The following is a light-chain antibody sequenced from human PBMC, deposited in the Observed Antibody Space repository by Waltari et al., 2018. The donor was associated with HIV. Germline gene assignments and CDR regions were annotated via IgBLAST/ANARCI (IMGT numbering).Light chain of an antibody. CDR1: SSNIGHNY. CDR2: DNN. CDR3: GTWDSSLSAVV. Sequence: QSVLTQPPSVSAAPGQKVTISCSGSSSNIGHNYVSWYQQLPGTAPKLHIFDNNKRPSGIPDRFSGSKSGTSATLGITGLQTGDEADYYCGTWDSSLSAVVFGGGTKLTVL. J-gene: IGLJ2*01. V-gene: IGLV1-51*01.